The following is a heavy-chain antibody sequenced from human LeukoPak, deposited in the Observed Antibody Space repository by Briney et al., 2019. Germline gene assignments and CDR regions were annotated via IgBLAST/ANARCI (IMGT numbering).Heavy chain of an antibody. CDR1: GFIFSNYA. V-gene: IGHV3-30-3*01. CDR2: ISYDGSNK. CDR3: ARVGDYYDSRGYFDY. J-gene: IGHJ4*02. Sequence: PGRSLRLSCAASGFIFSNYAMHWVRQAPGKGLEWVAVISYDGSNKNYADSVKGRFTISRDNSKNTLYLQMNSLRAEHTAVYYCARVGDYYDSRGYFDYWGQGTLVTVSS. D-gene: IGHD3-22*01.